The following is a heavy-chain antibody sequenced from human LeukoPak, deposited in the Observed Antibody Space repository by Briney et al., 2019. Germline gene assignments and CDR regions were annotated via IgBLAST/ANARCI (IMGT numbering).Heavy chain of an antibody. V-gene: IGHV1-18*01. Sequence: ASVKVSCTASNYNFSDYTINWVRQAPGQGLEWMGWISPKNGDTNPAQRFQGRVTMTTETSTTTAYMDLRNLTSDDTAVYFCARGPLYGDYYCDFWGQGTLVTVSS. CDR2: ISPKNGDT. CDR1: NYNFSDYT. D-gene: IGHD4-17*01. CDR3: ARGPLYGDYYCDF. J-gene: IGHJ4*02.